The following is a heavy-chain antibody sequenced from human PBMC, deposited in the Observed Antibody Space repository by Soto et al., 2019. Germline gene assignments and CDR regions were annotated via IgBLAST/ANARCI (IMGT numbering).Heavy chain of an antibody. Sequence: GGSLRLSCAASGFTVSSNYMSWVRQAPGKGLEWVSIIYSGGSTYYADSVKGRFTISRDNSKNTLYLQMNSLRAEDTAVYYCACGSNSPDYYYGMDVWGQGTTVTVSS. J-gene: IGHJ6*02. CDR2: IYSGGST. CDR1: GFTVSSNY. D-gene: IGHD5-12*01. V-gene: IGHV3-53*01. CDR3: ACGSNSPDYYYGMDV.